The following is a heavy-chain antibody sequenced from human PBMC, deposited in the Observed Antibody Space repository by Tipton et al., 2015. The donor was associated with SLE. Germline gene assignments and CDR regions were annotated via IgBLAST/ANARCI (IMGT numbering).Heavy chain of an antibody. J-gene: IGHJ3*02. CDR3: ASHPRHNRDYSDSVDGLDI. CDR2: ISSSGSTI. D-gene: IGHD4-11*01. CDR1: GFSLSGTG. Sequence: SLRLSCAASGFSLSGTGIHWVRQAPGKGLEWISYISSSGSTIFYADSVKGRFTISRVNSKNSLYLQMNSLRAEDTAVYYCASHPRHNRDYSDSVDGLDIWGQGTMVTVSS. V-gene: IGHV3-48*03.